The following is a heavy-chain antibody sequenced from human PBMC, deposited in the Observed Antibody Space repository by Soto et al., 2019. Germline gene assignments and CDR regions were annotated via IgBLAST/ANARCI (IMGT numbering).Heavy chain of an antibody. J-gene: IGHJ1*01. CDR2: ITRSESEA. V-gene: IGHV3-23*01. CDR3: AKEGSASGWYWAS. CDR1: GFTFSVSA. Sequence: GGSLRLSSAASGFTFSVSAMSWVRQAPGKGREHVASITRSESEAFYGDSVRGRFSMSRDNSKNMLILEMNSLRVEDTARYYCAKEGSASGWYWASWGQGALVTVSS. D-gene: IGHD6-19*01.